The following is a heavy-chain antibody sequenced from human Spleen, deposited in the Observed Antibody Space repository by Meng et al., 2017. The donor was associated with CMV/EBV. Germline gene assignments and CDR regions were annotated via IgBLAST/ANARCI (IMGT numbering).Heavy chain of an antibody. CDR1: GYTFTSYG. CDR3: ARERTYYDFWSGPEGDAFDI. D-gene: IGHD3-3*01. CDR2: SNAGNGNT. V-gene: IGHV1-3*02. Sequence: ASVKVSCKASGYTFTSYGMHWVRQAPGQRLEWMGWSNAGNGNTKYSQEFQGRVTITRDTSTSTAYMELRSLRSDDTAVYYCARERTYYDFWSGPEGDAFDIWGQGTMVTVSS. J-gene: IGHJ3*02.